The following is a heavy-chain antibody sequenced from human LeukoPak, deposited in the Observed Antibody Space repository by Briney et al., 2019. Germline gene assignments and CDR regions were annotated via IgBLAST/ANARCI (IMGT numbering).Heavy chain of an antibody. Sequence: GESLKISCKGSGYSFTNNWIGCVRQLPGKGLEWMGGIHPDDSDTRYSPSFQGQVTISADKSINTAYLQWNSLKASDTALYYCARHDGGHPCFDFWGQGTLVTVSS. CDR3: ARHDGGHPCFDF. V-gene: IGHV5-51*01. CDR2: IHPDDSDT. CDR1: GYSFTNNW. J-gene: IGHJ4*02. D-gene: IGHD3-10*01.